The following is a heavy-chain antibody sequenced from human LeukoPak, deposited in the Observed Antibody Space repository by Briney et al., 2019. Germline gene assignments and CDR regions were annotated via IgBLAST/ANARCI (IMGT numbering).Heavy chain of an antibody. CDR3: AGSPMVRGIATNWFDP. V-gene: IGHV1-69*06. J-gene: IGHJ5*02. CDR1: GGTFSSYA. D-gene: IGHD3-10*01. CDR2: IIPIFGTA. Sequence: ASVKVSCKASGGTFSSYAISWVRQAPGQGLGWMGGIIPIFGTANYAQKFQGRVTITADKSTSTAYMELSSLRSEDTAVYYCAGSPMVRGIATNWFDPWGQGTLVTVSS.